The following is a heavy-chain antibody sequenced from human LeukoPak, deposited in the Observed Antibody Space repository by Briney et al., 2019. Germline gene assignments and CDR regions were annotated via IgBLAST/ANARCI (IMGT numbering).Heavy chain of an antibody. CDR2: ISSSSSYI. D-gene: IGHD4-17*01. Sequence: GGSLGLSCAASGFTFSSYSMNWVRQAPGKGLEWVSSISSSSSYIYYADSVKRRFTISRDNAKSLLYLQMNSLRAEDTAVYYCARDLRDYGDYVGGTFDYWGQGTLVTVSS. CDR3: ARDLRDYGDYVGGTFDY. CDR1: GFTFSSYS. J-gene: IGHJ4*02. V-gene: IGHV3-21*01.